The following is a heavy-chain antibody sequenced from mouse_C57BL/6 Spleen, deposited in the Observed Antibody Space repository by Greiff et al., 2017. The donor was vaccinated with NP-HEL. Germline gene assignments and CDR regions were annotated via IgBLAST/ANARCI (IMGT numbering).Heavy chain of an antibody. Sequence: EVQLQESGPVLVKPGASVKMSCKASGYTFTDYYMNWVKQSHGKSLEWIGVINPYNGGTSYNQKFKGKATLTVDKSSSTAYMELNSLTSEDSAVYYCAREGKYLDYWGQGTTLTVSS. CDR3: AREGKYLDY. CDR1: GYTFTDYY. J-gene: IGHJ2*01. CDR2: INPYNGGT. V-gene: IGHV1-19*01.